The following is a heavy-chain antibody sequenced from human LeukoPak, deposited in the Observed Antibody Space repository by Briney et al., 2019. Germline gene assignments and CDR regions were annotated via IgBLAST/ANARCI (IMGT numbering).Heavy chain of an antibody. CDR2: IFFSGDT. D-gene: IGHD2-15*01. J-gene: IGHJ3*02. Sequence: SETLSLTCTVPRGSVTSYYWSWIRQPPGKGLEWGGVIFFSGDTKDNTSLQRRATISLDTSQNQFSLRLRSVTAADTAVYYCARDPSHHSGTFDSWGQGTMVTVSS. CDR3: ARDPSHHSGTFDS. CDR1: RGSVTSYY. V-gene: IGHV4-59*02.